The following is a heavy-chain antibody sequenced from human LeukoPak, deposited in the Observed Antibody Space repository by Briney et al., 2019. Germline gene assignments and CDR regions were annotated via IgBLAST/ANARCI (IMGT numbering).Heavy chain of an antibody. CDR3: ARTQGVYYGGNSGAFDI. J-gene: IGHJ3*02. CDR2: IIPIFGTA. V-gene: IGHV1-69*13. D-gene: IGHD4-23*01. CDR1: GGTFSSYA. Sequence: SVKVSCRASGGTFSSYAISWVRQAPGQGLEWMGGIIPIFGTANYAQKFQGRVTITADESTSTAYMELSSLRSEDTAVYYCARTQGVYYGGNSGAFDIWGQGTMVTVSS.